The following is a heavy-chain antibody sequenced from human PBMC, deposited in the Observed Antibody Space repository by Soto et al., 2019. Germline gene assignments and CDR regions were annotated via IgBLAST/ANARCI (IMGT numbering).Heavy chain of an antibody. CDR2: IIPIFGTA. V-gene: IGHV1-69*13. CDR3: ANGGSGSYYGRIYYYGMDV. J-gene: IGHJ6*02. CDR1: GGIFSSYA. Sequence: SVKVSCKASGGIFSSYAISWVRQAPGQGLEWMGGIIPIFGTANYAQTFQGRVTITADEATSTAYMELSSLRSEDTAVYYCANGGSGSYYGRIYYYGMDVWGQGTTVTVSS. D-gene: IGHD3-10*01.